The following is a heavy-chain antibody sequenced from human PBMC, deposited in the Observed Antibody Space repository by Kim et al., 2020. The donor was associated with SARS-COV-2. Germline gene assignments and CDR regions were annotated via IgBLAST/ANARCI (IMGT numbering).Heavy chain of an antibody. D-gene: IGHD2-8*01. CDR1: GFTFSSYA. Sequence: GGSLRLSCAASGFTFSSYAMHWVRQAPCKGLEWVAVISYDGSNKYYADSVKGRFTISRDNSKNTLYLQMNSLRAEDTAVYYCARAPLGYCTNGVCYFDYWGQGTLVTVSS. V-gene: IGHV3-30*04. CDR2: ISYDGSNK. J-gene: IGHJ4*02. CDR3: ARAPLGYCTNGVCYFDY.